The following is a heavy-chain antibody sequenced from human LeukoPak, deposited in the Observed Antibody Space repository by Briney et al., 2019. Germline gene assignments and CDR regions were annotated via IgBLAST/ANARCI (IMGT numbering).Heavy chain of an antibody. CDR1: GFTFSSYA. D-gene: IGHD3-10*01. CDR3: ARGGLLLWFGEGFDY. V-gene: IGHV3-30*04. CDR2: ISYDGTNK. Sequence: GGSLRLSCAASGFTFSSYAMHWVRQAPGKGLEWVAVISYDGTNKYYTDSVKGRFTISRDNSKNTLYLQMNSLRAGDTAVYYCARGGLLLWFGEGFDYWGQGTLVTVSS. J-gene: IGHJ4*02.